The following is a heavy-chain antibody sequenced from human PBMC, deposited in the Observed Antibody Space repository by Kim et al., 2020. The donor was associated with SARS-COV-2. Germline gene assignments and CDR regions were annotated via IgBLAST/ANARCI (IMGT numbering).Heavy chain of an antibody. CDR1: GFSLTTTGMS. CDR3: ARMALPLSRSSPGMDV. J-gene: IGHJ6*02. CDR2: IDWDDDK. D-gene: IGHD6-6*01. Sequence: GPTLVNPTQTLTLTCTFSGFSLTTTGMSVSWIRQPPGKALEWLGRIDWDDDKYYSTSLRTRLTISKDTSKNQVVLTMTNMDPVDTATYYCARMALPLSRSSPGMDVWGQGTTVTVSS. V-gene: IGHV2-70*11.